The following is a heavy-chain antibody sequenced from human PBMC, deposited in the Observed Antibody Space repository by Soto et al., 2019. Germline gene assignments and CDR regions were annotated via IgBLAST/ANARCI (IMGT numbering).Heavy chain of an antibody. CDR1: GYTFTSYG. Sequence: QVQLVQSGAEVKKPGASVKVSCKASGYTFTSYGISWVRQAPGQGLEWMGWISAYNGNTNYAQKLQGRVTMTTDTSTSTAYMELRSLRSDDTAVYYCARDRAVVVDATPNAFDIWGQGTMVTVSS. CDR2: ISAYNGNT. V-gene: IGHV1-18*01. D-gene: IGHD2-15*01. CDR3: ARDRAVVVDATPNAFDI. J-gene: IGHJ3*02.